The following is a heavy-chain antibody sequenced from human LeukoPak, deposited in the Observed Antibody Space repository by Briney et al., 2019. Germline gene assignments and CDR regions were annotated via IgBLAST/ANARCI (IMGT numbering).Heavy chain of an antibody. CDR2: FDPEDGET. Sequence: ASVKVSCKVSGYTLTELSMHWVRQAPGKGLEWMGGFDPEDGETIYAQKFQGRVTMTEDTSTDTAYMELSSLRSEDTAVYYCATGGDGTGRANWFDPWGQGTLVTVSS. CDR3: ATGGDGTGRANWFDP. V-gene: IGHV1-24*01. D-gene: IGHD5-24*01. J-gene: IGHJ5*02. CDR1: GYTLTELS.